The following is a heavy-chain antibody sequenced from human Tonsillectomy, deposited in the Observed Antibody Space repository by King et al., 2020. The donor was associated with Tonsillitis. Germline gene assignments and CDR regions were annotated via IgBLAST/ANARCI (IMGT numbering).Heavy chain of an antibody. CDR3: ARDLMGAAAGGFWYFDL. Sequence: VQLVESGAEVKKPGSSVKVSCKTSGGSFNNYIFSWVRQAPGQGLEWMGGIIPMFGTTNYAQRFQARVTITADESTSTAYMELSSLRSEDTAVYYCARDLMGAAAGGFWYFDLWGRGTLVTVSS. CDR1: GGSFNNYI. V-gene: IGHV1-69*01. J-gene: IGHJ2*01. D-gene: IGHD6-13*01. CDR2: IIPMFGTT.